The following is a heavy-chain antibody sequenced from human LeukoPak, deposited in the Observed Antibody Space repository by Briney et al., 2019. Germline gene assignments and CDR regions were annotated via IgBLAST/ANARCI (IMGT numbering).Heavy chain of an antibody. CDR1: GGTFSSYA. Sequence: EASVKVSCKASGGTFSSYAISWVRQAPGQGLEWMGRIIPILGIANYAQKFQGRVTITADKSTSTAYMELSSLRSEDTAVYYCARDHCNGGSCYSDYWGQGTLVTVSS. D-gene: IGHD2-15*01. CDR3: ARDHCNGGSCYSDY. J-gene: IGHJ4*02. V-gene: IGHV1-69*04. CDR2: IIPILGIA.